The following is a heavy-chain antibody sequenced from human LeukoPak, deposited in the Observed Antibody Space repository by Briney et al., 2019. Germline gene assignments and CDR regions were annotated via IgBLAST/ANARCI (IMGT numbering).Heavy chain of an antibody. CDR1: GGSISSYY. J-gene: IGHJ4*02. Sequence: PSETLSLTCTVSGGSISSYYWSWIRQPPGKGLEWIGYIYYSGSTNYNPSLKSRVTISVDTFKNQFSLKLSSVTAADTAVYYCARAKSGYSSGWVPYYFDYWGQGTLVTVSS. CDR3: ARAKSGYSSGWVPYYFDY. CDR2: IYYSGST. V-gene: IGHV4-59*01. D-gene: IGHD6-19*01.